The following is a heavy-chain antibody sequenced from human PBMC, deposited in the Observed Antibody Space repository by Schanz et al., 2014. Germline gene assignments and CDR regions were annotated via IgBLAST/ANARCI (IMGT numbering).Heavy chain of an antibody. Sequence: QVQLQESGPGLLKPSETLSLTCTVSGGSIRSYFWSWIRQPPGKGLEWIGFISYSGSTYYNPSLKSRVTISLATPKNQFSLKLSSVTAADTAVYYCAREPLSGYNWFDPWGQGSLVTVSS. V-gene: IGHV4-4*08. CDR2: ISYSGST. J-gene: IGHJ5*02. CDR3: AREPLSGYNWFDP. D-gene: IGHD6-25*01. CDR1: GGSIRSYF.